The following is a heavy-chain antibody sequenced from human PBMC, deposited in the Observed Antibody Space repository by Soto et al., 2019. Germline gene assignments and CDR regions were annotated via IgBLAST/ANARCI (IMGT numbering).Heavy chain of an antibody. D-gene: IGHD1-7*01. CDR3: ASSYLGNYYIDY. J-gene: IGHJ4*02. Sequence: PSETLSLTCAVYGGSFSTYLWTWIRQPPGKGLEWVGEINHTGVTNYNPSLKSRVTISVDTSKNQFSLKLSSVTAADTAVYYCASSYLGNYYIDYCGQGTLVTVSS. CDR1: GGSFSTYL. CDR2: INHTGVT. V-gene: IGHV4-34*01.